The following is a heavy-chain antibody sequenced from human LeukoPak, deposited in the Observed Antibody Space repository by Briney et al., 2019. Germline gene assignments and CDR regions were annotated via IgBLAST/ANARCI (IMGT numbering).Heavy chain of an antibody. CDR1: GYTFTSYD. CDR3: ARGSLGYYDSSGKPDDY. V-gene: IGHV1-8*01. J-gene: IGHJ4*02. D-gene: IGHD3-22*01. Sequence: ASVTVSCKASGYTFTSYDINWVRQATGQGLEWMGWMNPNSGNTGYAQKFQGRVTMTRNTSISTAYMELSSLRSEDTAVYYCARGSLGYYDSSGKPDDYWGQGTLVTVSS. CDR2: MNPNSGNT.